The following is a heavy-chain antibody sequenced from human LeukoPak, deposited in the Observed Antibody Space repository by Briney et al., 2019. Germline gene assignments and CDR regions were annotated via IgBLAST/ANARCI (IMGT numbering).Heavy chain of an antibody. J-gene: IGHJ4*02. CDR2: ISYDGSNK. CDR1: GFTFSSYA. CDR3: TRDPGWLEFDY. Sequence: GGSLRLSCAASGFTFSSYAMHWVRQAPGKGLEWVAVISYDGSNKYYADSVEGRFTISRDNSKNTLYLQMNSLRAEDTAVYYCTRDPGWLEFDYWGQGTLVTVSS. V-gene: IGHV3-30-3*01. D-gene: IGHD5-12*01.